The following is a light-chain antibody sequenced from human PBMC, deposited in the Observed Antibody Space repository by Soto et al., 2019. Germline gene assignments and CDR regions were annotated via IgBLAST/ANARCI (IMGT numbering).Light chain of an antibody. CDR2: GAS. CDR3: QQYGSSPVFS. Sequence: EIVLTQSPGTLSLSPGERATLSCRARQSVSSNYLVWYQQKPGQAPRLLIYGASTRATGIPDRFSGSGSGTDFTLTISRLEPEDFAVYYCQQYGSSPVFSFGQGTKVEIK. V-gene: IGKV3-20*01. CDR1: QSVSSNY. J-gene: IGKJ2*03.